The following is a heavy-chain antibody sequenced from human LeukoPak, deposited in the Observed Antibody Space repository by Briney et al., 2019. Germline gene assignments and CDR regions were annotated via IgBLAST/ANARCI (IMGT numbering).Heavy chain of an antibody. CDR1: GYTFTSYD. V-gene: IGHV1-8*01. CDR3: ARGITSDY. CDR2: MNPNSGNT. J-gene: IGHJ4*02. Sequence: RASVKVSCTASGYTFTSYDVSWVRQASGQGLEWVGWMNPNSGNTGYAQNFQGRVTMTRDTSISTAYMELTSLRSEDTAIYYCARGITSDYWGQGILITVSS.